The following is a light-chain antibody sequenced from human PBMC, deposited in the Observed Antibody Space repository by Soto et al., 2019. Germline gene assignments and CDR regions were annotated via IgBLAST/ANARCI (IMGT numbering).Light chain of an antibody. CDR3: QQYYSTPGT. CDR2: WAS. V-gene: IGKV4-1*01. CDR1: QSVLYSSNNKNY. J-gene: IGKJ1*01. Sequence: DIVMTQSPDSLAVSLGERATINCKSSQSVLYSSNNKNYLAWYQQKPGQPPKLLIYWASTRESGVPDRFSGSGSGTDCALNISSLQAEDVAVYYCQQYYSTPGTFGQGTKVEIK.